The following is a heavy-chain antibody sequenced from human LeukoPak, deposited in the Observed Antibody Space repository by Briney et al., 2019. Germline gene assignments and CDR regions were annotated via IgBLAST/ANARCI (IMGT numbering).Heavy chain of an antibody. CDR3: TKDLRNNATPRGYFDS. V-gene: IGHV3-9*01. CDR1: GFTFDDHA. Sequence: PGGSLRLSCAASGFTFDDHAMHWVRQFPGKGLEWVSGVSWNSVTISYADSVKGRFTISRDNAKNSLFLEMNSLRPEDTAFYHCTKDLRNNATPRGYFDSWGQGVLIIVSS. CDR2: VSWNSVTI. D-gene: IGHD2-15*01. J-gene: IGHJ4*02.